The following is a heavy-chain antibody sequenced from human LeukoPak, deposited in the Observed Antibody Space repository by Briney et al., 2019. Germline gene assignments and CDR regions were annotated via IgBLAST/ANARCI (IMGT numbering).Heavy chain of an antibody. V-gene: IGHV3-30*18. CDR1: GFTFSSYS. J-gene: IGHJ5*02. CDR3: AKDDYYGSGSYYSLPNWFDP. Sequence: PGGSLRLSCAASGFTFSSYSMNWVRQAPGKGLEWVAVISYDGSNKYYADSVKGRFTISRDNSKNTLYLQMNSLRAEDTAVYYCAKDDYYGSGSYYSLPNWFDPWGQGTLVTVSS. CDR2: ISYDGSNK. D-gene: IGHD3-10*01.